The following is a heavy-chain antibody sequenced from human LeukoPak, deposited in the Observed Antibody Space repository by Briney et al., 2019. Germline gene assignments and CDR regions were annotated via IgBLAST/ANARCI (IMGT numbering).Heavy chain of an antibody. D-gene: IGHD4-17*01. V-gene: IGHV3-23*01. Sequence: GGSLRLSYAASGFTFSSYAMSWVRQAPGNGLEWVSAISGSGGSTYYADSVKGRFTISRDNSKNTLYLQMNSLRAEDTAVYYCARGSTVTTIVDAFDIWGQGTMVTVSS. CDR2: ISGSGGST. CDR1: GFTFSSYA. CDR3: ARGSTVTTIVDAFDI. J-gene: IGHJ3*02.